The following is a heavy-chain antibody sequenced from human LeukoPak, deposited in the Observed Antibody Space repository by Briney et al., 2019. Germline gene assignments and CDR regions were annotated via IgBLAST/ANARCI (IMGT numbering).Heavy chain of an antibody. D-gene: IGHD6-19*01. Sequence: PGGSLRLSCAASGFSFSNYGMIWVRQAPGKGLEWVSSITSSSSYKFYADSVKGRFAISRDNANNSLYLQMSGLRAEDTAVYYCARGSRKGIAVAIPCADSWGQGTLVTVSS. CDR3: ARGSRKGIAVAIPCADS. V-gene: IGHV3-21*01. CDR2: ITSSSSYK. CDR1: GFSFSNYG. J-gene: IGHJ4*02.